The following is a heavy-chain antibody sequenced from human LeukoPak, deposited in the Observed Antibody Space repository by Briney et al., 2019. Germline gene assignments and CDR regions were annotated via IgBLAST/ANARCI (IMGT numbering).Heavy chain of an antibody. V-gene: IGHV1-18*01. Sequence: ASVKVSCKASGYTFTNYAISWVRQAPGQGLEWMGWISAYNGNTNYAQKLQGRVTMTTDTSTSTAYMELRSLRSDDTAVYYCARGGYYGSGSYSDLYGMDVWGQGTTVTVSS. CDR3: ARGGYYGSGSYSDLYGMDV. CDR1: GYTFTNYA. J-gene: IGHJ6*02. CDR2: ISAYNGNT. D-gene: IGHD3-10*01.